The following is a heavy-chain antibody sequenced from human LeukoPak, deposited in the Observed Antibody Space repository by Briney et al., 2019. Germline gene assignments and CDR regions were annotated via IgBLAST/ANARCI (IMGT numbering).Heavy chain of an antibody. V-gene: IGHV3-7*01. J-gene: IGHJ4*02. CDR3: ASQAYGLFHY. Sequence: GGSLRLSCAASGFSFSSYWMSWVRQAPGKGLEWVANIKQDGSEKYYVDSAKGRFTISRDNAKNSLYLQMNSLRAEDTAVYYCASQAYGLFHYWGQGTLVTVSS. D-gene: IGHD3-16*01. CDR1: GFSFSSYW. CDR2: IKQDGSEK.